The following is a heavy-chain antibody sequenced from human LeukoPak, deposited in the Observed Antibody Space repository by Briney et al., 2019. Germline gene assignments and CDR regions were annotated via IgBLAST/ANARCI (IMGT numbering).Heavy chain of an antibody. CDR1: GFTFSRYG. D-gene: IGHD6-19*01. Sequence: GGSLRLSCVASGFTFSRYGMHWVRQAPGKGLEWVAVISYDGSNKYYADSVKGRFTISRDNSKNTLYLQMNSLRGEDTAVYYCASDRRNSQASQWLVGFMTAADYWGQGTLVTVPS. CDR3: ASDRRNSQASQWLVGFMTAADY. V-gene: IGHV3-30*03. J-gene: IGHJ4*02. CDR2: ISYDGSNK.